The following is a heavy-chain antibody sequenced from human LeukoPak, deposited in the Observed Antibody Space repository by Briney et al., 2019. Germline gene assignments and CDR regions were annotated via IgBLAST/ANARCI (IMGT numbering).Heavy chain of an antibody. CDR3: ARAPYSYGYPYYYYYYMDV. CDR2: ISSSSSTI. V-gene: IGHV3-48*01. D-gene: IGHD5-18*01. CDR1: GFTFSSYS. J-gene: IGHJ6*03. Sequence: GGSLRLSCAASGFTFSSYSMNWVRQAPGKGLEWVSYISSSSSTIYYAHSVKGRFTISRDNAKNSLYLQMNSLRAEDTAVYYCARAPYSYGYPYYYYYYMDVWGKGTTVTVSS.